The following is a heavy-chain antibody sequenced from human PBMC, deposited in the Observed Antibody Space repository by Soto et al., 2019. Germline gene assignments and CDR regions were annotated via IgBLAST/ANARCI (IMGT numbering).Heavy chain of an antibody. D-gene: IGHD3-9*01. CDR2: VFSSVSA. J-gene: IGHJ4*02. V-gene: IGHV4-4*07. Sequence: SQTRSLTWDFSGVPVSSCTWKRVRQPANKGLEWIGRVFSSVSATYNPSLKSRVMISMDTAENRISLRLDSVTAADAGVYFCARDGMTTGDSWGPGTLVTVSS. CDR1: GVPVSSCT. CDR3: ARDGMTTGDS.